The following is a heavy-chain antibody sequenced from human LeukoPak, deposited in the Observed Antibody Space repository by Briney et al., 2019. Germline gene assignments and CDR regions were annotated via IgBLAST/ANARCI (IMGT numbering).Heavy chain of an antibody. D-gene: IGHD3-10*01. V-gene: IGHV1-69*13. Sequence: SVKVSCKASGGSFSSNAISWVRQAPGQGLEWMGGIIPIFGTANYAQKFQGRVTITADESTSTAYMELSSLRSEDTAVYYCARELGARYYYGSGSYYPNWFDPWGQGTLVTVSS. CDR2: IIPIFGTA. J-gene: IGHJ5*02. CDR3: ARELGARYYYGSGSYYPNWFDP. CDR1: GGSFSSNA.